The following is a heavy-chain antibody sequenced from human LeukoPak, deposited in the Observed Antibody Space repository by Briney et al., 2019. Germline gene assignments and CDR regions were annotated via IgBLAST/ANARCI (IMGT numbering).Heavy chain of an antibody. CDR2: IRYDGSNK. D-gene: IGHD3-22*01. CDR1: GFTFSSYG. CDR3: AREGATYYYDSSGYQDY. V-gene: IGHV3-30*02. Sequence: GGSLRLSCAASGFTFSSYGMHWVRQAPGKGLEWVAFIRYDGSNKYYADSVKGRFTISRDNAKNSLYLQMNSLRAEDTAVYYCAREGATYYYDSSGYQDYWGQGTLVTVSS. J-gene: IGHJ4*02.